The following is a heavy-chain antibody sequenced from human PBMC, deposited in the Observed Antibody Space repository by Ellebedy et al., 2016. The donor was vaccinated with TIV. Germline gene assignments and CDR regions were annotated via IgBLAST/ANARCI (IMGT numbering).Heavy chain of an antibody. Sequence: GESLKISXVGSGFTFSNSWMDWVRLAPGKGLEWVGRIRRIVDGGTIDYAAPVKDRFTISRDDSKNTLYLQMNSLKTEDTALYYCTTDFSNWGQGTLVTVSS. V-gene: IGHV3-15*07. D-gene: IGHD3-3*01. CDR3: TTDFSN. CDR2: IRRIVDGGTI. J-gene: IGHJ4*02. CDR1: GFTFSNSW.